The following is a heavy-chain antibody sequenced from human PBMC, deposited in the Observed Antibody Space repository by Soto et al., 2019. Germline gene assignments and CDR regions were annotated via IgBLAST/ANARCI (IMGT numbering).Heavy chain of an antibody. J-gene: IGHJ3*02. V-gene: IGHV4-34*01. D-gene: IGHD4-17*01. CDR2: INHSGST. Sequence: SETLSLTCAVYGGSFSGYYWSWIRQPPGKGLEWIGEINHSGSTNYNPSLKSRVTISVDTSKNQFSLKLSSVTAADTAVYYCARGGDYYSDAFDIWGQGTMVTVSS. CDR3: ARGGDYYSDAFDI. CDR1: GGSFSGYY.